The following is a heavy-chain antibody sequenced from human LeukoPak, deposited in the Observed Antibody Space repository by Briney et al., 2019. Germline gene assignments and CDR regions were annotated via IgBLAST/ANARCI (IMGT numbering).Heavy chain of an antibody. Sequence: GGSLRLSFAASGFTFISYWMSWVRQAPGKGLEWVANIKQDGSEKYYVDSVKGRFTISRDNAKNSLYLQMNSLRAEDTAVYYCARAYSSSWYWFDYWGQGTLVTVSS. V-gene: IGHV3-7*01. CDR3: ARAYSSSWYWFDY. D-gene: IGHD6-13*01. CDR1: GFTFISYW. J-gene: IGHJ4*02. CDR2: IKQDGSEK.